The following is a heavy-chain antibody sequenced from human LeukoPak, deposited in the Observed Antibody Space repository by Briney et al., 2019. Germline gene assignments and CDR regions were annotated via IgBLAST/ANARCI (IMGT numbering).Heavy chain of an antibody. CDR1: GFTFSSYA. CDR3: AKDPPYYYDSSGYFDY. CDR2: ISGSGGST. D-gene: IGHD3-22*01. J-gene: IGHJ4*02. Sequence: GGSLRLSCATSGFTFSSYAMSWVRQAPGKGLEWVSAISGSGGSTYYADSVKGRFTISRDNSKNTLYLQMNSLRAEDTAVYYCAKDPPYYYDSSGYFDYWGQGTLVTVSS. V-gene: IGHV3-23*01.